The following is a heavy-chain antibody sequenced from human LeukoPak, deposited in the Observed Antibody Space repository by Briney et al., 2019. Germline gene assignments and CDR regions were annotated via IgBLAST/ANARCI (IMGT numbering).Heavy chain of an antibody. CDR1: GFTFSSYS. V-gene: IGHV3-21*04. CDR2: ISSSSSYI. J-gene: IGHJ4*02. CDR3: AKEGTYAAGTNFDY. Sequence: GGSLRLSCAASGFTFSSYSMNWVRQAPGKGLEWVSSISSSSSYIYYADSVKGRFTISRDNAKNSLYLQMNSLRAEDTAVYYCAKEGTYAAGTNFDYWGQGTLVTVSS. D-gene: IGHD6-19*01.